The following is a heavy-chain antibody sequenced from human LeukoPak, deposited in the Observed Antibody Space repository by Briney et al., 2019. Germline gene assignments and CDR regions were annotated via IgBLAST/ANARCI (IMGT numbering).Heavy chain of an antibody. V-gene: IGHV3-23*01. CDR2: ISGSDGST. CDR3: AKNIGGLGY. J-gene: IGHJ4*02. Sequence: GGSLRLSCAVSGFTFNTYGVTWVRQAPGKGLEWVSGISGSDGSTYHADSVKGRFTISRDNSKNTLYLQMNSLRGEDTAVYYCAKNIGGLGYWGQGTLVTVSS. CDR1: GFTFNTYG. D-gene: IGHD3-10*01.